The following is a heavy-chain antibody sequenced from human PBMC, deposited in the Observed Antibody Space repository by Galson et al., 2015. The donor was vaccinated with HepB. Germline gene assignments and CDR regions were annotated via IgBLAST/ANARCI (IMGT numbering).Heavy chain of an antibody. J-gene: IGHJ3*02. CDR1: VFTFSSYG. Sequence: SLRLSCAASVFTFSSYGMHWVRQAPGKGLEWVAVIWYDGSNKYYADSVKGRFTISRDNSKNTLYLQMNSLRAEDTAVYYCAKVECGGDCPHDAFDIWGQGTMVTVSS. CDR3: AKVECGGDCPHDAFDI. CDR2: IWYDGSNK. V-gene: IGHV3-33*06. D-gene: IGHD2-21*01.